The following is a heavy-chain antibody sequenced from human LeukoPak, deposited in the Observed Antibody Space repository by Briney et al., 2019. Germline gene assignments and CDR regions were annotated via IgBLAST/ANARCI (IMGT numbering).Heavy chain of an antibody. Sequence: GGCLRLSCAASGFTFIGSAMHSVRQASGKGLEWVGRIRSKANSYATAYAASVKDRFTISRDDSKNTAYVQMNSLKTEDTAVYYCTRLGGMATMSVWGQGTLVTVSS. D-gene: IGHD5-24*01. V-gene: IGHV3-73*01. CDR2: IRSKANSYAT. J-gene: IGHJ4*02. CDR3: TRLGGMATMSV. CDR1: GFTFIGSA.